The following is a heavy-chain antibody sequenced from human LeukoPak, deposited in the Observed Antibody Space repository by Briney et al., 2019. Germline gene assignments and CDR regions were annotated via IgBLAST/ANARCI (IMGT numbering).Heavy chain of an antibody. CDR1: GFTFSSYA. D-gene: IGHD6-6*01. V-gene: IGHV3-23*01. CDR2: ISGSGGST. J-gene: IGHJ4*02. CDR3: TKGMEYSSSQGVFDY. Sequence: GGSLRLSCAASGFTFSSYAMSWVRQAPGKELEWVSAISGSGGSTYYADSVKGRFTISRDNSKNTLYLQMNSLRAEDTAVYYCTKGMEYSSSQGVFDYWGQGTLVTVSS.